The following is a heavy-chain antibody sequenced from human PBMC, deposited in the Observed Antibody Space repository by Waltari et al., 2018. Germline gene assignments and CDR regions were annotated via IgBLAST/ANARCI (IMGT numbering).Heavy chain of an antibody. V-gene: IGHV1-3*01. CDR1: GYTFTSYA. D-gene: IGHD1-26*01. CDR3: ARVNLYSGSYLGVDY. CDR2: INAGNGNK. J-gene: IGHJ4*02. Sequence: QVQLVQSGAEVTKPGASVKVSCKASGYTFTSYAMHWVRQAPGQRLEWMGWINAGNGNKKNTQKFQGRGTITRDTSASTAYMELSSLRYEGTAVYYCARVNLYSGSYLGVDYWGQGTLVTVSS.